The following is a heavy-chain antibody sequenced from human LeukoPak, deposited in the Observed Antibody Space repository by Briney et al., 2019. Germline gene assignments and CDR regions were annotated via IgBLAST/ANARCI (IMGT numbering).Heavy chain of an antibody. J-gene: IGHJ4*02. V-gene: IGHV1-8*03. CDR1: GYTFTSYD. CDR2: MNPNSGNT. Sequence: ASVKVSCKASGYTFTSYDINWVRQATGQGFEWMGWMNPNSGNTGYAQKFQGRVTITRNTSISTAYMELSSLRSEDTAVYYCARGAAVAGWVYYFDYWGQGTLVTVSS. CDR3: ARGAAVAGWVYYFDY. D-gene: IGHD6-19*01.